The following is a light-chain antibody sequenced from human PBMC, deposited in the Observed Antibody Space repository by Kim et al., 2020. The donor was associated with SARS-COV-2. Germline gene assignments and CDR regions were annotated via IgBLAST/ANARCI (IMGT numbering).Light chain of an antibody. CDR2: DVN. CDR3: SSYTSSSTWV. Sequence: GQSITLSCVGISSDVGPYNFVSWYQQHPGKAPKLLIFDVNNRPSGVSDRFSGSKSGNTASLTISGLQAQDEADYYCSSYTSSSTWVFGGGTQLTVL. J-gene: IGLJ3*02. CDR1: SSDVGPYNF. V-gene: IGLV2-14*03.